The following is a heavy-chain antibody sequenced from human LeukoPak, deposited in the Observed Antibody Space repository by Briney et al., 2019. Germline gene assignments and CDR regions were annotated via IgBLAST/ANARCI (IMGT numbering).Heavy chain of an antibody. V-gene: IGHV3-20*04. CDR1: GFTFDDYG. J-gene: IGHJ4*02. D-gene: IGHD6-6*01. CDR2: INWNGGST. CDR3: ARDVWGSSLSFVDY. Sequence: GGSLRLSCAASGFTFDDYGMSWVRQAPGKGLEWVSGINWNGGSTGYADSVKGRFTISRDNAKNSLYLQMNSLRAEDTALYYCARDVWGSSLSFVDYWGQGTLVTVSS.